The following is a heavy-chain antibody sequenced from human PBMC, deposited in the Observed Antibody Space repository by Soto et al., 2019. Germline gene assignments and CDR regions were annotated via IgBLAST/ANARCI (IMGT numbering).Heavy chain of an antibody. Sequence: SGPTLVNPTQTLTLTCTFSGFSLSTSGVGVGWIRQPPGKALEWLALIYWDDDKRYSPSLKSRLTITKDTSKNQVVLTMTNMDPVDTATYYCAHLLNPPSYHYYYYMDVRGKGTTVTVSS. CDR3: AHLLNPPSYHYYYYMDV. CDR1: GFSLSTSGVG. D-gene: IGHD3-10*01. CDR2: IYWDDDK. V-gene: IGHV2-5*02. J-gene: IGHJ6*03.